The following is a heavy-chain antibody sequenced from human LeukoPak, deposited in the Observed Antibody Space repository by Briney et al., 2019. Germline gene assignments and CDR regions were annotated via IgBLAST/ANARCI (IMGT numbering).Heavy chain of an antibody. D-gene: IGHD3-3*01. V-gene: IGHV4-59*12. J-gene: IGHJ4*02. CDR3: ARDRQYDFWSGYSDY. CDR1: GGSISGYY. Sequence: SETLSLTCTVSGGSISGYYWSCIRQPPGTGLEWIGSTNYNPSLKSRVTISVDRSKNQFSLKLSSVTAADTAVYYCARDRQYDFWSGYSDYWGQGTLVTVSS. CDR2: T.